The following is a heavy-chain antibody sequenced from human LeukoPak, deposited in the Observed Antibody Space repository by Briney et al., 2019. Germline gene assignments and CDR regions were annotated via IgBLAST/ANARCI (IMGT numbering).Heavy chain of an antibody. CDR1: GFTFSSYS. J-gene: IGHJ4*02. Sequence: PGGSLRLSCAASGFTFSSYSMNWVRQAPGKGLEWVSSISSSSSYIYYADSVKGRFTISRDNAKNSLYLQMNSLRAEDTAVYYCAKDWGRYSSSFDYWGQGTLVTVSS. CDR2: ISSSSSYI. D-gene: IGHD6-13*01. CDR3: AKDWGRYSSSFDY. V-gene: IGHV3-21*01.